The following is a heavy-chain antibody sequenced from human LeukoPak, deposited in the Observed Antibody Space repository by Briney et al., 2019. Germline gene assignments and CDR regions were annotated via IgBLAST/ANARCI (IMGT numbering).Heavy chain of an antibody. CDR2: IYYSGST. J-gene: IGHJ5*02. Sequence: SEALSLTCTVSGGSVNSGNYYWSWIRQPPGKGLEWIGYIYYSGSTNYNPSLKSRVTISVDTSKNQFSLKLSSVTAADTAVYYCARGRVRYDPWGQGTLVTVSS. CDR3: ARGRVRYDP. D-gene: IGHD3-10*01. V-gene: IGHV4-61*01. CDR1: GGSVNSGNYY.